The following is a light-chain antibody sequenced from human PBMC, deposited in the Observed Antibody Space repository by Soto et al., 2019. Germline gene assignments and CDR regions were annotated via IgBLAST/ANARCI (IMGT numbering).Light chain of an antibody. V-gene: IGKV3-20*01. Sequence: VLTQSPDSLSLSPGGRATLSCMASQYISTKLAWYQQKPGQAPRLLFSGAFNRATDTPDRFSGSGSGTDFSLIISGVEAEDFAMYYCQQYGDSPWTFGQGTKVDIK. J-gene: IGKJ1*01. CDR1: QYISTK. CDR3: QQYGDSPWT. CDR2: GAF.